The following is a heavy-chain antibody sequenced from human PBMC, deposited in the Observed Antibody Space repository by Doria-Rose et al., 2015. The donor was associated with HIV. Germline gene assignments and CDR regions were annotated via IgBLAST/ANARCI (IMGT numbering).Heavy chain of an antibody. CDR1: GVSLSSPGMG. J-gene: IGHJ4*02. CDR3: ARIKSSRWYHKYYFDF. Sequence: QDSGPVLVKPTETLTLTCTVSGVSLSSPGMGVSWIRQPPGKALEWLANIFSDNERYYKTSLKSRLTISRGTSKSQVVLTMTDMDPVDTATYYCARIKSSRWYHKYYFDFWGQGTLVIVSA. D-gene: IGHD6-13*01. CDR2: IFSDNER. V-gene: IGHV2-26*01.